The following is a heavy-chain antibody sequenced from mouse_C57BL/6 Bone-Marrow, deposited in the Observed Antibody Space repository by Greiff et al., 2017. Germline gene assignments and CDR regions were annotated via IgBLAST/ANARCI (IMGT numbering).Heavy chain of an antibody. J-gene: IGHJ3*01. Sequence: EVQLVESGPELVKPGASVKIPCKASGYTFTDYNMDWVKQSHGKSLEWIGDINPNNGGTIYNQKFKGKATLTVDKSSSTAYMELRSLTSEDTAVYYCARGYDYDGGGAYWGQGTLVTVSA. CDR1: GYTFTDYN. CDR3: ARGYDYDGGGAY. D-gene: IGHD2-4*01. CDR2: INPNNGGT. V-gene: IGHV1-18*01.